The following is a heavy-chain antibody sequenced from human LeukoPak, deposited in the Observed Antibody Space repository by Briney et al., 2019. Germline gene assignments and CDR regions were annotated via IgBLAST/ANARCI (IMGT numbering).Heavy chain of an antibody. CDR3: ARDYGDPHYYYYYGMDV. J-gene: IGHJ6*02. CDR1: GYTFTSYD. CDR2: MNPNSGNT. Sequence: ASVKVSCKASGYTFTSYDINWVRQATGQGLEWMGWMNPNSGNTGYAQEFQGRVTMTRNTSISTAYMELSSLRSEDTAVYYCARDYGDPHYYYYYGMDVWGQGTTVTVSS. D-gene: IGHD4-17*01. V-gene: IGHV1-8*01.